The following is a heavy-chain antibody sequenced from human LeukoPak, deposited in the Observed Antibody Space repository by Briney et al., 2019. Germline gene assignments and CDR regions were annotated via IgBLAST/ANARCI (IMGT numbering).Heavy chain of an antibody. D-gene: IGHD3/OR15-3a*01. V-gene: IGHV3-74*01. J-gene: IGHJ5*02. CDR3: ARSTGYYTKWFGP. CDR2: INSDGRTT. Sequence: GRSLRLSCAASGFTFSSYWMHWVRQAPGKGLEWVSHINSDGRTTTYADSVKGRFTISRDNAKNTLYLQMNSLRAGDTAVYYCARSTGYYTKWFGPWGQGTLVTVSS. CDR1: GFTFSSYW.